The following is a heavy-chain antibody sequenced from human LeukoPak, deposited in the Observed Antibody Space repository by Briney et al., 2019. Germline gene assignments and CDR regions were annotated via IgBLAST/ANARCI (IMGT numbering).Heavy chain of an antibody. J-gene: IGHJ6*03. CDR1: GFTFSDYY. CDR2: ISSSGSTI. Sequence: QSGGSLRLSCAASGFTFSDYYMSWIRQAPGKGLEWVSYISSSGSTIYYADSVKGRFTISRDNAKNSLYLQMNSLRAEDTAVYYCARDIDPEYHYYYYYYMDVWGKGTTVTVSS. CDR3: ARDIDPEYHYYYYYYMDV. V-gene: IGHV3-11*04. D-gene: IGHD6-6*01.